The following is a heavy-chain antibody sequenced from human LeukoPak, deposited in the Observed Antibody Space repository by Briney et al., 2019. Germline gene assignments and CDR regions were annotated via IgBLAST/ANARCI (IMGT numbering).Heavy chain of an antibody. D-gene: IGHD2-21*01. CDR2: ISTSSSYI. Sequence: GGSLRLSCAASGFTFSSYSMNWVRQAPGKGLEWVSSISTSSSYIYYADSVRGRFTISRDNARNSLYLQMNSLRAEDTAVYYCARGGLLYYYYIDVWGTGTTVTISS. J-gene: IGHJ6*03. CDR1: GFTFSSYS. V-gene: IGHV3-21*01. CDR3: ARGGLLYYYYIDV.